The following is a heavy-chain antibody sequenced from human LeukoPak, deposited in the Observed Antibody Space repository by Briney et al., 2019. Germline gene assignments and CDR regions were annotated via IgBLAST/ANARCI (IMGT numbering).Heavy chain of an antibody. D-gene: IGHD5-18*01. V-gene: IGHV4-38-2*02. CDR3: ARYSYGSGAL. CDR2: IYHSGST. J-gene: IGHJ4*02. CDR1: GYSISSGYY. Sequence: TSETLSLTCTVSGYSISSGYYWGWIRQPPGKGLEWIGSIYHSGSTYYNPSLKSRVTISVDTSKNQFSLKLSSVTAADTAVYYRARYSYGSGALWGQGTLVTVSS.